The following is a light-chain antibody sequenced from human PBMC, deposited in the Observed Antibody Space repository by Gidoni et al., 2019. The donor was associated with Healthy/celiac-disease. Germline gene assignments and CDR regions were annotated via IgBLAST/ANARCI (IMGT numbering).Light chain of an antibody. CDR2: DAS. J-gene: IGKJ4*01. V-gene: IGKV3-11*01. Sequence: EIVLTQSTATLSLSPGEGATLSCRASQSVSSYLAWYQQKPGQAPRLLIYDASNRATGIPARFSGSGSGTDFTLTISRLEPEDFAVYYCQQRSNWPPSLTFGGGTKVEIK. CDR1: QSVSSY. CDR3: QQRSNWPPSLT.